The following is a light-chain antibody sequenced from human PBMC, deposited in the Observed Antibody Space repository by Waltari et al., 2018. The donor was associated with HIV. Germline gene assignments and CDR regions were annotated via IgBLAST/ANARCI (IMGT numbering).Light chain of an antibody. J-gene: IGLJ2*01. V-gene: IGLV2-14*01. Sequence: QSALTQPASVSGSPGQSITISCTGTNSDIGGFDYVSWYQQSPGSGPKLIIFEVTNRPSGISDRFSASKSGTTASLTISGLQAEDAADYYCSSYTTSTTLVFGGGTKVTVL. CDR3: SSYTTSTTLV. CDR1: NSDIGGFDY. CDR2: EVT.